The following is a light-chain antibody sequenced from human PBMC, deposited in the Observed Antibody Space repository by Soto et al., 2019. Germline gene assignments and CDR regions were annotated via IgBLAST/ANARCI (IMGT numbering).Light chain of an antibody. V-gene: IGKV3-15*01. CDR1: QSVSSN. CDR2: GAS. J-gene: IGKJ1*01. CDR3: QQYNDWPRT. Sequence: DIVMTQSPATLSVSPGERATLSCRASQSVSSNLAWYQQKRGQAPRLLMYGASTRATGIPVRFSGSGSGTEFTLIISSLQSEDFAVYYCQQYNDWPRTFGQGTMMEIK.